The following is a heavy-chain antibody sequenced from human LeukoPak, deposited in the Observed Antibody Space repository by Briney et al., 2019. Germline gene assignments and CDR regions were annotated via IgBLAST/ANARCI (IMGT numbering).Heavy chain of an antibody. CDR1: GFTVSSNY. D-gene: IGHD4-17*01. V-gene: IGHV3-66*01. J-gene: IGHJ6*02. CDR2: IYRGGRI. Sequence: GGSLRLSCAASGFTVSSNYMSWVRQAPGKGLEWVSIIYRGGRIYYADSVKGRFTISRDNSKNTLYLQMNSLRAEDTAVYYCARDRRGYGDYGEYYYYGMDVWGQGTTVTVSS. CDR3: ARDRRGYGDYGEYYYYGMDV.